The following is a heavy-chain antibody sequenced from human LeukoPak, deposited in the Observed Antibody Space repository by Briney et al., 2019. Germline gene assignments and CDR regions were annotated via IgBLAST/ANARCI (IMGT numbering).Heavy chain of an antibody. J-gene: IGHJ4*02. D-gene: IGHD5-24*01. CDR1: GYTFTDYY. CDR3: ARVRRDGYNKGYFDY. V-gene: IGHV1-69-2*01. CDR2: VDPEYGET. Sequence: GASVKVSCKVSGYTFTDYYMHWVQQAPGKGLEWMGLVDPEYGETRYAEKFRGRVTMTTDTSTSTAYMEPRSLRSDDTAVYYCARVRRDGYNKGYFDYWGQGTLVTVSS.